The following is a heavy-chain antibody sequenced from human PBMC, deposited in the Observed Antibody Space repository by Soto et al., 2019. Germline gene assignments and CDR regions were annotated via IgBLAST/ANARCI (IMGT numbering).Heavy chain of an antibody. CDR2: ILGSGGST. CDR3: AKVGATGILATIYFDY. V-gene: IGHV3-23*01. Sequence: EVQLLESGGGLVQPGGSLRLSCAASGFTFSSYAMNWVRQAPGKGLEWVSVILGSGGSTYHADSVKGRFTISRDNSKNTLYLQMNSLRAEDTAVYYCAKVGATGILATIYFDYWGQGTLVTVSS. J-gene: IGHJ4*02. D-gene: IGHD5-12*01. CDR1: GFTFSSYA.